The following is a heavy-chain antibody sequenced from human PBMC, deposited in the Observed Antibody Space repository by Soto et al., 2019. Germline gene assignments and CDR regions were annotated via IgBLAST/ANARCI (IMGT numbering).Heavy chain of an antibody. CDR2: IYPDDSET. CDR1: GYTFGTYW. Sequence: GESLKISCKSSGYTFGTYWIAWVRQKPGKGLEWMGIIYPDDSETNYSPSFQGQVTISADKSVKTAYLQWSSLKASDTAIYYCARTYCSSPSCYNNWFDPWGQGTLVTVSS. CDR3: ARTYCSSPSCYNNWFDP. J-gene: IGHJ5*02. D-gene: IGHD3-10*01. V-gene: IGHV5-51*01.